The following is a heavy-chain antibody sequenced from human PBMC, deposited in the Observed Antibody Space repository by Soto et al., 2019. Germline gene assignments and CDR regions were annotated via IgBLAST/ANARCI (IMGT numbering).Heavy chain of an antibody. Sequence: GGSLRLSCSASGFTFSSYAMHWVRQAQGKGLEYVSAISSNGGSTYYADSVKGRFTISRDNSKNTLYLQMSSLRAEDTAVYYCVKGSGYDTYYYYYGMDVWGQGPTVTVSS. CDR1: GFTFSSYA. D-gene: IGHD5-12*01. CDR2: ISSNGGST. V-gene: IGHV3-64D*06. CDR3: VKGSGYDTYYYYYGMDV. J-gene: IGHJ6*02.